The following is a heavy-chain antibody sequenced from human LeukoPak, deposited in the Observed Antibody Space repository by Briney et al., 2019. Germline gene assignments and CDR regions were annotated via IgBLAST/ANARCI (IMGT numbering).Heavy chain of an antibody. V-gene: IGHV4-34*01. CDR2: INHSGST. CDR1: VRSDC. D-gene: IGHD3-22*01. CDR3: AKLAAPTRPRNYYDSSGYFSVRAFDI. Sequence: VRSDCRSWGPQPPGKGLEWIGEINHSGSTNYNPSLKSRVTISVDTSKNQFSLKLSSVTAADTAVYYCAKLAAPTRPRNYYDSSGYFSVRAFDIWGQGTMVTVSS. J-gene: IGHJ3*02.